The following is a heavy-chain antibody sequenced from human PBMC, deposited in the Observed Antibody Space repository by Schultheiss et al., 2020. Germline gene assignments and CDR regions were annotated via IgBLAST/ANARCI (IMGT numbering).Heavy chain of an antibody. CDR1: GGSISSSSYY. J-gene: IGHJ3*02. Sequence: SETLSLTCTVSGGSISSSSYYWGWIRQPPGKGLEWIGSIYHSGSTYYNPSLKSRVTISVDTSKNQFSLKLSSVTAADTAVYYCARVRRETSRGMTTSDAFDIWGQGTMVTVSS. V-gene: IGHV4-39*07. CDR2: IYHSGST. D-gene: IGHD4-11*01. CDR3: ARVRRETSRGMTTSDAFDI.